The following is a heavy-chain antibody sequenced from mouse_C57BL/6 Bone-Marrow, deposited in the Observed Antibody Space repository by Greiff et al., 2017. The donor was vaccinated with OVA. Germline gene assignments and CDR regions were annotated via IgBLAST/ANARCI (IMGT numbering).Heavy chain of an antibody. J-gene: IGHJ4*01. D-gene: IGHD1-1*01. CDR3: ALFGSTPYAMDY. Sequence: EVMLVESGGGLVKPGGSLKLSCAASGFTFSDYGMHWVRQAPEKGLEWVAYISSGSSTIYYADTVKGRFTISRDNAKNTLFLQMTSLRSEDTARYYCALFGSTPYAMDYWGQGTSVTVSS. V-gene: IGHV5-17*01. CDR2: ISSGSSTI. CDR1: GFTFSDYG.